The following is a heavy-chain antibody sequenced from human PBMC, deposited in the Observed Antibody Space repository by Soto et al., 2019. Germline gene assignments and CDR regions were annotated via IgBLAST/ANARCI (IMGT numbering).Heavy chain of an antibody. Sequence: KPSETLSLTCAVYGGSFSGYYWSWIRQPPGKGLEWIGEINHSGSTNYNPSLKSRVAISVDTSKNQFSLKLSSVTAADTAVYYCARVDWNYARSVYYYYYMDGWGKGTTVNLSS. V-gene: IGHV4-34*01. CDR2: INHSGST. D-gene: IGHD1-7*01. J-gene: IGHJ6*03. CDR3: ARVDWNYARSVYYYYYMDG. CDR1: GGSFSGYY.